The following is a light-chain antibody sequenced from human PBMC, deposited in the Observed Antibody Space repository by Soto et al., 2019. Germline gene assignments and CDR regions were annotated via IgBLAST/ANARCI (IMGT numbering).Light chain of an antibody. V-gene: IGKV1-33*01. CDR1: QDISSY. CDR3: QQYDNLLT. Sequence: DIQMTQSPSSLSASVGDRVTITCQASQDISSYLNWYQQKPGKAPKLLTYDASNLEIGVPSRFSGSGSGTDFTFTISSLQPEDIATYYCQQYDNLLTFGGGTKVEIK. CDR2: DAS. J-gene: IGKJ4*01.